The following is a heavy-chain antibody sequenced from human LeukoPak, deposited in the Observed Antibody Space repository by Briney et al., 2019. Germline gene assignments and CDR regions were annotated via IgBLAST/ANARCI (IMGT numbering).Heavy chain of an antibody. D-gene: IGHD3-16*01. V-gene: IGHV4-38-2*02. CDR1: GYSISSGYY. CDR3: ARIHSHAYSSY. Sequence: SETLSLTCTVSGYSISSGYYWGWIRQPPGKGLEWIGSLYHSGSTYYSPPLSSRVTMSVDTSKNHFSLKLTSVTAADTAMYHCARIHSHAYSSYWGQGTLVTVSS. CDR2: LYHSGST. J-gene: IGHJ4*02.